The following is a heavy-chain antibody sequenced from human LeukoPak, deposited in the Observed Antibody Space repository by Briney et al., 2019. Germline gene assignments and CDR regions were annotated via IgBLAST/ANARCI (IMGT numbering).Heavy chain of an antibody. CDR1: GFTVSSTY. V-gene: IGHV3-66*01. CDR3: ARGDRGTAAGNNWFNP. CDR2: IYSGSST. J-gene: IGHJ5*02. Sequence: GGSLRLSCAASGFTVSSTYMNWVRQAPGKGLEWVSVIYSGSSTYYADSVKGRFTISRDNSKNTLYLQMNSLRVEDTAVYYCARGDRGTAAGNNWFNPWGQGTLVTVSS. D-gene: IGHD6-13*01.